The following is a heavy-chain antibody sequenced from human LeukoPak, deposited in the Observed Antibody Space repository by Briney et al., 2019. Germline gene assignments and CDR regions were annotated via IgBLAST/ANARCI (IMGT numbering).Heavy chain of an antibody. D-gene: IGHD5-18*01. CDR3: ARASGYSYAPDY. CDR2: ISSDGTAT. V-gene: IGHV3-64*01. J-gene: IGHJ4*02. Sequence: AGGSLRLSCAVSGFTFNVYGMHWVRQAPGKGLEYVSAISSDGTATYYANSVKGRFTISRDNSKNTLYLQMGSLRSEDMAVYYCARASGYSYAPDYWGQGTLVTVSS. CDR1: GFTFNVYG.